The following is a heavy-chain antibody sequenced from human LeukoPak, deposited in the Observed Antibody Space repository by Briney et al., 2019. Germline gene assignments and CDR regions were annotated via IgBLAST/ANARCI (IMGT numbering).Heavy chain of an antibody. CDR3: ASAYYYYDSSGYSRPFDY. CDR2: IIPILGIA. Sequence: SVKVSCKASGGTFSSYAISWVRQAPGQGLEWMGRIIPILGIANYAQKSQGRVTITADKSTSTAYMELSSLRSEDTAVYYCASAYYYYDSSGYSRPFDYWGQGTLVTVSS. V-gene: IGHV1-69*04. J-gene: IGHJ4*02. D-gene: IGHD3-22*01. CDR1: GGTFSSYA.